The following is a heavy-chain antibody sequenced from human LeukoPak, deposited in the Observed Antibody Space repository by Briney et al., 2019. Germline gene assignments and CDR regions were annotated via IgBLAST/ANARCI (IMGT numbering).Heavy chain of an antibody. J-gene: IGHJ4*02. D-gene: IGHD3-3*01. CDR2: IDSSSSYI. Sequence: GGSLRLSCAASGFTFSSYAMNWVRQAPGKGLEWVSSIDSSSSYIYYADSVKGRFTISRANAKNSLFLQMNSLRAEDTAVYYCARGPHGGFIIIPTEFWGQGTLVTVSS. CDR1: GFTFSSYA. CDR3: ARGPHGGFIIIPTEF. V-gene: IGHV3-21*01.